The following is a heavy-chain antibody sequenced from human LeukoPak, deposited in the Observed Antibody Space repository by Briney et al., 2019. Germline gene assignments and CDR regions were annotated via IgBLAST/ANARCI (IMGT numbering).Heavy chain of an antibody. J-gene: IGHJ5*02. V-gene: IGHV3-7*01. D-gene: IGHD5-24*01. CDR3: VSQQLAPP. CDR1: GFAFSKYW. Sequence: GGSLRLSCAASGFAFSKYWMSWVRQAPGKGLEWVANIKEDGSIEDYADSVKGRFTVSRDNAKNSLYPQMNSLRVEDTAVYYCVSQQLAPPWGQGTLVTVSS. CDR2: IKEDGSIE.